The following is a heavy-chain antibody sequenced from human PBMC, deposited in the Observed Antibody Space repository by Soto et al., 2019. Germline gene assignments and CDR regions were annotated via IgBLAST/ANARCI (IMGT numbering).Heavy chain of an antibody. CDR2: MNPSGGTT. CDR1: GYTFTSYY. D-gene: IGHD5-12*01. J-gene: IGHJ4*02. Sequence: GASVKVSCKASGYTFTSYYMHGVRQAPGQGLEWMGIMNPSGGTTTYAQKFQGRVTMTRDTSTSTVYMELSSLSSEDTAMYYCARDGYKNMYYFDYWGQGTLV. CDR3: ARDGYKNMYYFDY. V-gene: IGHV1-46*03.